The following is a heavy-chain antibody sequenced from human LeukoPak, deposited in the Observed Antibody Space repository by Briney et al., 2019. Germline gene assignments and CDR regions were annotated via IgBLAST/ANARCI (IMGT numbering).Heavy chain of an antibody. V-gene: IGHV3-21*01. J-gene: IGHJ6*02. CDR3: ARSPWSGYDYYYYGMDV. D-gene: IGHD3-3*01. CDR2: ISSSSSYI. Sequence: GGXXRXXCAXXGXXFSSXSXXWVRQAPGKGLEWGSSISSSSSYIYYADSVEGRFTISRDNAKNSLYLQMNSLRAEDTAVYYCARSPWSGYDYYYYGMDVWGQGTTVTVSS. CDR1: GXXFSSXS.